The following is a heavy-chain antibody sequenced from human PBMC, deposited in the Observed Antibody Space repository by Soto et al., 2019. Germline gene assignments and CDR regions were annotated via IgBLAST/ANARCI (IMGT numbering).Heavy chain of an antibody. CDR1: GASISNTDW. Sequence: SETLSLTCAVSGASISNTDWCSWVRQPPGKGLEWIGEIYHSGTTNCDPSLKSRVTMSLDKSKSLFSLTLTSLTAADTAVYYCAIPGAGDFDYWGQGTLVTVSS. J-gene: IGHJ4*02. D-gene: IGHD1-26*01. CDR3: AIPGAGDFDY. CDR2: IYHSGTT. V-gene: IGHV4-4*02.